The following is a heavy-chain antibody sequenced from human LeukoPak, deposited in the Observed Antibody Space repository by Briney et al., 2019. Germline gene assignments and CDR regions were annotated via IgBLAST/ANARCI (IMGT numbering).Heavy chain of an antibody. Sequence: ASVNLSCKVSGYTFDENHIHWVRQAPGQGPEWMGWINTKSGATDSAQQFQGRLTMTSDTSITTASMDLNGLRLDDTGIYYCARAGDESTGHYDSLHFWGQGTMVTVSS. V-gene: IGHV1-2*02. J-gene: IGHJ3*01. CDR1: GYTFDENH. D-gene: IGHD2-8*02. CDR2: INTKSGAT. CDR3: ARAGDESTGHYDSLHF.